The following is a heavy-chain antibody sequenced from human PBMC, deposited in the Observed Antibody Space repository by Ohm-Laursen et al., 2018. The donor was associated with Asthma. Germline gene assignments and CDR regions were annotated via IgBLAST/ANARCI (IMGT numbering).Heavy chain of an antibody. Sequence: SLRLSCAASGFTFSSYWMHWVRQAPGKGLVWVSRINSDGSSTSYADSVKGRFTISRDNSKNTLYLQMNSLRAEDTAVYYCARVGTRRERNYWGQGTLVTVSS. CDR1: GFTFSSYW. CDR3: ARVGTRRERNY. J-gene: IGHJ4*02. V-gene: IGHV3-74*01. CDR2: INSDGSST. D-gene: IGHD1-26*01.